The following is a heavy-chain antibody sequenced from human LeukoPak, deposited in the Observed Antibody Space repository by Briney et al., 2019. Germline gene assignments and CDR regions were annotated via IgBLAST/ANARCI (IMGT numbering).Heavy chain of an antibody. V-gene: IGHV1-46*01. CDR3: ARESIRRIAATIKEDFDY. CDR1: GGTFSSYT. Sequence: GASVKVSCKASGGTFSSYTISWVRQAPGQGLEWMGIINPSGGSTSYAQKFQGRVTMTRDTSTSTVYMELSSLRSEDTAVYYCARESIRRIAATIKEDFDYWGQGTLVTVSS. D-gene: IGHD5-12*01. CDR2: INPSGGST. J-gene: IGHJ4*02.